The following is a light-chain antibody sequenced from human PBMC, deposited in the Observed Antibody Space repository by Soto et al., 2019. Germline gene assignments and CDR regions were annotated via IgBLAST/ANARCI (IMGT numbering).Light chain of an antibody. CDR3: QQYASSMVYT. CDR2: GAS. J-gene: IGKJ2*01. V-gene: IGKV3-20*01. Sequence: EIVLTQSPGTLSLSPGESATLSCRASQSLSTRYIAWYQQKAGQAPRLLSYGASTRATGIPDRFSGSGSGTDFTLTISRLEPEDFAVYYCQQYASSMVYTFGQGTKLDIK. CDR1: QSLSTRY.